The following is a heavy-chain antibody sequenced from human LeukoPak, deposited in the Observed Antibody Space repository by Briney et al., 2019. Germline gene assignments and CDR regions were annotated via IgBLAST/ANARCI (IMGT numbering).Heavy chain of an antibody. CDR1: GFTFSSYG. V-gene: IGHV3-30*18. Sequence: GRSLRLSCAASGFTFSSYGMHWVRQAPGKGLEWVAVISYDGSNKYYADSVKGRFTISRDNSKNTLYLQMNSLRAEDTAVYYCAKEAVAGTAEYFQHWGQGTLVTVSS. D-gene: IGHD6-19*01. J-gene: IGHJ1*01. CDR3: AKEAVAGTAEYFQH. CDR2: ISYDGSNK.